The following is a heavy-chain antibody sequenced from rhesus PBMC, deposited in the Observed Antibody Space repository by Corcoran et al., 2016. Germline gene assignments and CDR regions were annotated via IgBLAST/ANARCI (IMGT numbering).Heavy chain of an antibody. J-gene: IGHJ6*01. V-gene: IGHV4-143*01. CDR1: GGSISGVYN. CDR3: ARQGYTDHLGGLDS. D-gene: IGHD2-39*02. CDR2: VYANNERT. Sequence: QVQLQESGPGLVKPSETLSLTCTVSGGSISGVYNLIWIRQSPGKGLEWSGAVYANNERTNYNPSLKSRVTISKDTSKNQFSLRLTSVTAADTAVYYCARQGYTDHLGGLDSWGQGVVVTVSS.